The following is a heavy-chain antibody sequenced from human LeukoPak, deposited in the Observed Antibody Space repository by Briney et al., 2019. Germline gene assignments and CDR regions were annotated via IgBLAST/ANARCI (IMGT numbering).Heavy chain of an antibody. J-gene: IGHJ5*02. Sequence: SETLSLTCTVSGGSISSSSYYCGWIRQPPGKGLEWIGSIYHSGSTYYNPSLKSRVSLSVETSKNQFSLKLSSVTAADTAVYYCAGSTYDNWFDPWGQGTLVTVSS. CDR1: GGSISSSSYY. D-gene: IGHD2-8*01. V-gene: IGHV4-39*01. CDR2: IYHSGST. CDR3: AGSTYDNWFDP.